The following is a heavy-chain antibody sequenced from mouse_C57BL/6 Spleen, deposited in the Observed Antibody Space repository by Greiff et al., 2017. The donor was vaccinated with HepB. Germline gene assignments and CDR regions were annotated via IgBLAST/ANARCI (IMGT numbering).Heavy chain of an antibody. D-gene: IGHD3-3*01. Sequence: EVKLVESEGGLVQPGSSMKLSCTASGFTFSDYYMAWVRQVPEKGLEWVANINYDGSSTYYLDSLKSRFIISRDNAKNILYLQMSSLKSEDTATYYCARGGRDRYYFDYWGQGTTLTVSS. CDR2: INYDGSST. CDR1: GFTFSDYY. V-gene: IGHV5-16*01. J-gene: IGHJ2*01. CDR3: ARGGRDRYYFDY.